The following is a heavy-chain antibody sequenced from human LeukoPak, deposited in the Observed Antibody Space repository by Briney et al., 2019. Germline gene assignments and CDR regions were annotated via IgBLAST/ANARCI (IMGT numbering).Heavy chain of an antibody. CDR2: IYSGGST. CDR3: ARVDPVAGTDY. D-gene: IGHD6-19*01. J-gene: IGHJ4*02. Sequence: GGSLRLSCAASGFTVSSNYMSWVRQALGKGLEWVSVIYSGGSTYYADSVKGRFTISRDNSKNTLYLQMNSLRAEDTAVYYCARVDPVAGTDYWGQGTLVTVSS. V-gene: IGHV3-53*01. CDR1: GFTVSSNY.